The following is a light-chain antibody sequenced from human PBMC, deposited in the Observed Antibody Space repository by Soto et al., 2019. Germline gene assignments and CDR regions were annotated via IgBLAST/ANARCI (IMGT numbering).Light chain of an antibody. CDR1: QSVSYY. V-gene: IGKV1-39*01. CDR3: EDNYATHWT. Sequence: DIQMTQSPSSLSASVGDRVTISCRASQSVSYYVNWYQQKPGGAPKLLISAAWNLQSGVPSRFMGTGSGTDFTLIMSSLRPEDFASYYCEDNYATHWTFGEGTEVEV. J-gene: IGKJ1*01. CDR2: AAW.